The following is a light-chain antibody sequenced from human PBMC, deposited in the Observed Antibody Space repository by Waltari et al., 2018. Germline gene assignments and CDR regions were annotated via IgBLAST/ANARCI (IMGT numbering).Light chain of an antibody. V-gene: IGKV3-15*01. CDR1: QSLSNN. Sequence: EIVMTQSPATLSVFPGEIATLSCSASQSLSNNLAWYQQKPVQAPRLLIYGASTRATGIPARFSGSGSGTEFTLTISSLQSEDFVIYYCQQYNNWPPQYTFGQGTKLEIK. J-gene: IGKJ2*01. CDR2: GAS. CDR3: QQYNNWPPQYT.